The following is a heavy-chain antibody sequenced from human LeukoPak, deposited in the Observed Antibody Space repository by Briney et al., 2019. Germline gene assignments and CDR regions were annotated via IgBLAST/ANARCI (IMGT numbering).Heavy chain of an antibody. D-gene: IGHD3-10*01. V-gene: IGHV3-23*01. CDR3: ATGERMVRGDGVDY. Sequence: GGSLRLSCAASGFTFSSYAMSWVRQLPGKGLEWVSSTSGSGSSTYYADSVKGRFTISRDNSKNTLYLQMNSLRAEDTAVYFCATGERMVRGDGVDYWGQGTLVTVSS. CDR2: TSGSGSST. J-gene: IGHJ4*02. CDR1: GFTFSSYA.